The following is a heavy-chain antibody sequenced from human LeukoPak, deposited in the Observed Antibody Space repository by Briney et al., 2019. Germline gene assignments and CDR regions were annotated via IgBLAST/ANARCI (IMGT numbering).Heavy chain of an antibody. J-gene: IGHJ3*02. D-gene: IGHD5-18*01. V-gene: IGHV1-69*05. Sequence: SVKVSCKDSGGTFSSYAISWVRQAPGQGLEWMGGIIPIFGTANYAQKFQGRVTITTDESTSTAYMELSSLRSEDTAVYYCARETWIQPTDAFDIWGQGTMVTVSS. CDR2: IIPIFGTA. CDR1: GGTFSSYA. CDR3: ARETWIQPTDAFDI.